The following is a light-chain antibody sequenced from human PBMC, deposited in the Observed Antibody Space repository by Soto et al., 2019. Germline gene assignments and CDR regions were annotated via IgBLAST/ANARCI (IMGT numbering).Light chain of an antibody. CDR1: QRLSASD. CDR3: QQYGSSPLIT. CDR2: GVS. V-gene: IGKV3-20*01. Sequence: EIVMTQSPATLSLSPGERDTLSCRASQRLSASDIAWYQQKPGQAPKFLIYGVSSRATGIPDRFSGSGSGTDFTLTISRLEPEDFAVYHCQQYGSSPLITFGQGTRLEIK. J-gene: IGKJ5*01.